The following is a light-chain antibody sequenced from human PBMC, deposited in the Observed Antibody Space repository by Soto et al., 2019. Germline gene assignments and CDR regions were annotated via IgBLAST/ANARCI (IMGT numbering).Light chain of an antibody. CDR1: QSVSSN. Sequence: EIVMTQSPATLSVSPGERASLSCRASQSVSSNLAWYQYTPGQAPRLLIYGASTRATGIPARFSGSGSGTEFTLTISSLQSEDFAVYYCQQYNNWPPWKLGQGTKVDIK. CDR2: GAS. V-gene: IGKV3-15*01. J-gene: IGKJ1*01. CDR3: QQYNNWPPWK.